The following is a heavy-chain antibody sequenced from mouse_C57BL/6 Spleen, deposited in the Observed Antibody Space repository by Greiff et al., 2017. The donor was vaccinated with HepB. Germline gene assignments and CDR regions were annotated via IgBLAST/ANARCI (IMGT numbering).Heavy chain of an antibody. V-gene: IGHV1-15*01. J-gene: IGHJ3*01. CDR3: TRSPRGTPWFAY. Sequence: QVQLKESGAELVRPGASVTLSCKASGYTFTDYEMHWVKQTPVHGLEWIGAIDPETGGTAYNQKFKGKAILTADKSSSTAYMELRSLTSEDSAVYYCTRSPRGTPWFAYWGQGTLVTVSA. D-gene: IGHD1-1*02. CDR1: GYTFTDYE. CDR2: IDPETGGT.